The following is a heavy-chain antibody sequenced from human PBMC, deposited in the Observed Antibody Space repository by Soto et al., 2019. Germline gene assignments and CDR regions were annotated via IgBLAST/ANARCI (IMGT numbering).Heavy chain of an antibody. CDR3: ARHSNEYRKSLDY. CDR1: GGSVNNENHY. V-gene: IGHV4-61*01. D-gene: IGHD6-13*01. CDR2: IYYSGSS. Sequence: SETLSLTCTVSGGSVNNENHYWVWIQQPPGKGLEWIGYIYYSGSSNSNPSLKSRVTISVDTSKNQFSLKLSSVTAADTAVYYCARHSNEYRKSLDYWGQGTLVTVSS. J-gene: IGHJ4*02.